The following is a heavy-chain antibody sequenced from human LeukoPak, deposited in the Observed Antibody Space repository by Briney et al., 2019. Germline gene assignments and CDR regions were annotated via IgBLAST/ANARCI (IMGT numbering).Heavy chain of an antibody. CDR2: MSYSGAT. V-gene: IGHV4-39*07. Sequence: SETLSLTCTVSGGSISSSSYYWGWVRQPPGKGLEWIGSMSYSGATYYNPSLRSRVTISLDTSKNQFSLKLTSVAAADTAMYYCARVRLTGSSYYYYMDVWGNGTTVTVSS. J-gene: IGHJ6*03. CDR1: GGSISSSSYY. CDR3: ARVRLTGSSYYYYMDV. D-gene: IGHD1-14*01.